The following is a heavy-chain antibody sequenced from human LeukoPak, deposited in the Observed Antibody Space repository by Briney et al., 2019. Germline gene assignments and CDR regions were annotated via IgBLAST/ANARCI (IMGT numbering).Heavy chain of an antibody. Sequence: PSETLSLTCTVSGGSTSSYYWSWIRQLAGKGLEWIGRIYTSGSTNYNPSLKSRVTMSVDTSKNQFSLKLSSVTAADTAVYYCAREAHPGGNYYWFDYWGQGTLVTVSS. J-gene: IGHJ4*02. CDR1: GGSTSSYY. V-gene: IGHV4-4*07. CDR2: IYTSGST. CDR3: AREAHPGGNYYWFDY. D-gene: IGHD1-26*01.